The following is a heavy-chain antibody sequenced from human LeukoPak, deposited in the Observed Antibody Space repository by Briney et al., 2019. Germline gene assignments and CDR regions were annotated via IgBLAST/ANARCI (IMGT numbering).Heavy chain of an antibody. J-gene: IGHJ4*02. D-gene: IGHD3-22*01. CDR1: GGSISSGGYY. V-gene: IGHV4-31*03. Sequence: SETLSLTCTVSGGSISSGGYYWSWIRQHPGKGLEWIGYIYYSGSTYYNPSLKSRVTISVDTSKSQFSLKLSSVTAADTTVYYCARGPNYYDSSGYYYFDYWGQGTLVTVSS. CDR3: ARGPNYYDSSGYYYFDY. CDR2: IYYSGST.